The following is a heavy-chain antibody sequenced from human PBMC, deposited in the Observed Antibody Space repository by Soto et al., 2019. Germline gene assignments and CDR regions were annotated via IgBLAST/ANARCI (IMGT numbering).Heavy chain of an antibody. Sequence: ASVKVSCKASGYTFTGYYMHWVRQAPGQGLEWMGWINPNRGGTNYAQKFQVRVTMTRDTSISTAYRELSRLRSDDTAVYYCARDLVIGVVITAGYYYGMDVWGQGTTVTVSS. CDR2: INPNRGGT. V-gene: IGHV1-2*02. CDR1: GYTFTGYY. D-gene: IGHD3-3*01. CDR3: ARDLVIGVVITAGYYYGMDV. J-gene: IGHJ6*02.